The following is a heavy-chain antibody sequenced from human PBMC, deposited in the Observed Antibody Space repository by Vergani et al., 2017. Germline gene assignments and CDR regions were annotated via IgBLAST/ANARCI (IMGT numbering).Heavy chain of an antibody. J-gene: IGHJ5*02. D-gene: IGHD4-17*01. V-gene: IGHV4-59*01. CDR3: ARGMTTVTTTNWFDP. CDR2: IYYSGST. CDR1: GGSLSSYY. Sequence: QVQLQESGPGLVKPSETLSLTCTVSGGSLSSYYWSWIRQPPGKGLEWIGYIYYSGSTNYNPSLKSRVTISVDTSKNQFSLKLSSVTAADTAVYYCARGMTTVTTTNWFDPWGQGTLVTVSS.